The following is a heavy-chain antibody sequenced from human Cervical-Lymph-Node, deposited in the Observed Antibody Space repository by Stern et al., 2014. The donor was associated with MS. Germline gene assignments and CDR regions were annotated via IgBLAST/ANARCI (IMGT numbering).Heavy chain of an antibody. CDR3: AKAPSLWFGNLDS. CDR1: GFSFSDSA. Sequence: VQLVQSGGGLVQPGGSLRLSCAASGFSFSDSAMSWVRQAPGKGLEWVSAISDSGDTTYYADSVKGRFTCSRDNSKDTLYLVMNSLRAEDTARYYCAKAPSLWFGNLDSWGQGTLLTVS. D-gene: IGHD3-10*01. CDR2: ISDSGDTT. J-gene: IGHJ4*02. V-gene: IGHV3-23*04.